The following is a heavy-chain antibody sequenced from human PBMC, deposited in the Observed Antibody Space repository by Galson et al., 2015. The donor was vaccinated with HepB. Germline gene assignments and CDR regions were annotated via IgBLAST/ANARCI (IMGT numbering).Heavy chain of an antibody. CDR1: GGTFSSYA. CDR3: ARDFNRHYISMITLQRKDWSAP. CDR2: IIPIFGTA. J-gene: IGHJ5*02. V-gene: IGHV1-69*13. D-gene: IGHD3-3*02. Sequence: SVKVSCKASGGTFSSYAISWVRQAPGQGLEWMGGIIPIFGTANYAQKFQGRVTITADESTSTAYMELSSLRSEDTAVYYCARDFNRHYISMITLQRKDWSAPWGKGSLV.